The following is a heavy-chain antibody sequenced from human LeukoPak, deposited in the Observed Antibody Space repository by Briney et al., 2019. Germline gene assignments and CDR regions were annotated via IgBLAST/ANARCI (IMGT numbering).Heavy chain of an antibody. D-gene: IGHD2-15*01. V-gene: IGHV5-51*01. Sequence: TGESLKISCKGSGYSFANYWIGWVRQMPGKGLEWMAIIYPGDSDTRYSPSFQGQVTISADKSISTAYLQWSRLKASDTAMYYCARYRYCTSGSCTGFDYWGQGTLVTVSS. CDR1: GYSFANYW. CDR3: ARYRYCTSGSCTGFDY. J-gene: IGHJ4*02. CDR2: IYPGDSDT.